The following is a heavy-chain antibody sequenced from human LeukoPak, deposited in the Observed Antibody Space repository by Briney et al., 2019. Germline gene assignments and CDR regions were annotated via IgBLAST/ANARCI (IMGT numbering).Heavy chain of an antibody. CDR2: ISSSSSYL. D-gene: IGHD2-15*01. Sequence: PGGSLRLSCAASGFTFSSYSMDWVRQAPGKGLEWVSSISSSSSYLYYADSVKGRFTISRDNAKNSLYLQMNSLRAEDTAVYYCAREWWSSWYCSGGSCPRSWGDAFDIWGQGTMVTVSS. CDR3: AREWWSSWYCSGGSCPRSWGDAFDI. V-gene: IGHV3-21*01. CDR1: GFTFSSYS. J-gene: IGHJ3*02.